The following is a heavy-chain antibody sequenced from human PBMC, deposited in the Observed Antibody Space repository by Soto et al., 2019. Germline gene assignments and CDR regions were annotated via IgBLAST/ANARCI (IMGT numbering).Heavy chain of an antibody. CDR3: ARLGYCSSTSCYGGPYNWFDP. CDR2: IYYSGST. J-gene: IGHJ5*02. V-gene: IGHV4-59*08. Sequence: ASETLSLTCTVSGCSISSYYWSLIRQPPGKGLEWIGYIYYSGSTNYNPSLKSRVTISVDTSKNQFSLKLSSVTAADTAVYYCARLGYCSSTSCYGGPYNWFDPWGQGTLVTVSS. D-gene: IGHD2-2*03. CDR1: GCSISSYY.